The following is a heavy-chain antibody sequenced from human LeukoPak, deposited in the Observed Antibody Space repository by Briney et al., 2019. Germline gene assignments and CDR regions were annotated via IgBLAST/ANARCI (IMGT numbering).Heavy chain of an antibody. Sequence: PSETLSLTCTVSGGSISSSSYYWGWIRQPPGKGLEWIGSIYYGGSTYYNPSLKSRVTISVDTSKNQFSLKLSSVTAADTAVYYCARAPIGGGAFDIWGQGTMVTVSS. J-gene: IGHJ3*02. CDR1: GGSISSSSYY. CDR3: ARAPIGGGAFDI. D-gene: IGHD3-16*01. V-gene: IGHV4-39*07. CDR2: IYYGGST.